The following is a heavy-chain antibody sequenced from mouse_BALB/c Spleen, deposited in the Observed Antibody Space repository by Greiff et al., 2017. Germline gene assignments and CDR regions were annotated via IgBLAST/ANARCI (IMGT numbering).Heavy chain of an antibody. CDR2: ISYSGST. V-gene: IGHV3-2*02. CDR1: GYSITSYYA. CDR3: ARAAKGAMDY. J-gene: IGHJ4*01. Sequence: VQLQESGPGLVKPSQSLSLTCTVTGYSITSYYAWNWIRQFPGNKLEWMGYISYSGSTSYNPSLKSRISITRDTSTNQFFLQLNSVTTEDTATDYCARAAKGAMDYWGQGTSVTVSA.